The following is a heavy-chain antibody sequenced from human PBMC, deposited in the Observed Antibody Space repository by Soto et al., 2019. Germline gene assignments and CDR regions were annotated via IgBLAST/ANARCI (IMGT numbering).Heavy chain of an antibody. CDR2: ISSSSSYI. CDR3: ARGWDPDPVIDY. CDR1: GFTFSSYS. Sequence: PWGSLRLSCAASGFTFSSYSMNWVSQAPGKGLEWVSSISSSSSYIYYADSVKGRFTISRDNAKNSLYLQMNSPRAEDTAVYYCARGWDPDPVIDYWGQGTLVTVSS. V-gene: IGHV3-21*01. J-gene: IGHJ4*02. D-gene: IGHD1-26*01.